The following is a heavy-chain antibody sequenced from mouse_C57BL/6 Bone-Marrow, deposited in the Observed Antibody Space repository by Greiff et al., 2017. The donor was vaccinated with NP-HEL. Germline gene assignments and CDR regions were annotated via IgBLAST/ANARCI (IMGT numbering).Heavy chain of an antibody. Sequence: QVQLQQPGAELVRPGTSVKLSCKASGYTFTSYWMHWVKQKPGQGLEWIGVIDPSDSYTNYNQKFKGKATLTVDTSSSTAYMQLSSLTSEDSAGYYCVRVSIMVMCFSFWGAG. D-gene: IGHD2-3*01. V-gene: IGHV1-59*01. CDR1: GYTFTSYW. J-gene: IGHJ1*01. CDR3: VRVSIMVMCFSF. CDR2: IDPSDSYT.